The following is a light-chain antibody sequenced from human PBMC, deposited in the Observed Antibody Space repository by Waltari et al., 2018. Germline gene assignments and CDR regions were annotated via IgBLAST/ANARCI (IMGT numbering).Light chain of an antibody. V-gene: IGKV1-27*01. Sequence: DIQMTQSPSSLSASVGARVTITCRASHDINNYLAWYQQKPGKVPVLVLYAASTPSSGVPSRFSGSGFGRDFTLTISSLQPEDVATYYCQKFDRSPLTFGGGTKVEI. J-gene: IGKJ4*01. CDR1: HDINNY. CDR3: QKFDRSPLT. CDR2: AAS.